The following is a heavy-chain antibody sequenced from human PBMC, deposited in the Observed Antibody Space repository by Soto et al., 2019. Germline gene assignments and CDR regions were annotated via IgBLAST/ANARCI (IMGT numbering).Heavy chain of an antibody. CDR2: ISAYNGNT. V-gene: IGHV1-18*01. CDR1: GYTFTSYG. Sequence: ASVKVSCKASGYTFTSYGISWVRQAPGQGLEWMGWISAYNGNTNYAQKLQGRVTMTTDTSTSTAYMELRSLRSDDTAVYYCARDTSHRGGTNDAFDIWGQGTMVTVSS. CDR3: ARDTSHRGGTNDAFDI. J-gene: IGHJ3*02. D-gene: IGHD3-16*01.